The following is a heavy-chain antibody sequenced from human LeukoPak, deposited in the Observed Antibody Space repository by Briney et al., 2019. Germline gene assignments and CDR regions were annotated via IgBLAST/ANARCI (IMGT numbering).Heavy chain of an antibody. J-gene: IGHJ4*02. Sequence: EASVKVSCKASGGTFSSYAISWVRQAPGQGLEWMGGIIPIFGTANYAQKFQGRVTITADKSTSTAYMELSSLRSEDTAVYYCATQANYYDSSGYYTGGFDYWGQGTLVTVSS. CDR1: GGTFSSYA. D-gene: IGHD3-22*01. V-gene: IGHV1-69*06. CDR2: IIPIFGTA. CDR3: ATQANYYDSSGYYTGGFDY.